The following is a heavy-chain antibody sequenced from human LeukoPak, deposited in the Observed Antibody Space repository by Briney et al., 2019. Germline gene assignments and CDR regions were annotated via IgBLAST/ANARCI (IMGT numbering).Heavy chain of an antibody. V-gene: IGHV3-48*04. D-gene: IGHD3-3*01. CDR3: ARDFTNFDY. Sequence: PGGSLRLSCAASGFTFSSNGMNWVRQAPGKGLEWVSYISATGGTIYYADSVKGRFTISRDNAKNSLYLQMNSLRAEDTAVYYCARDFTNFDYWGQGTLVTVSS. CDR2: ISATGGTI. J-gene: IGHJ4*02. CDR1: GFTFSSNG.